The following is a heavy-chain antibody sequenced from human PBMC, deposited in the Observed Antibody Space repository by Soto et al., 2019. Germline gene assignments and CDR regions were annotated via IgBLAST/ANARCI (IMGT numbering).Heavy chain of an antibody. Sequence: QVQLVQSGAEVKKPGSSVKVSCKASGGTFSSYAISWVRQAPGQGLEWMGGIIPIFGTANYAQKFQGRVTSTADESTSTAYMELSSLRSEDTAVYYCARESRYCSGCSGYFLPGIDYWGQGTLVTVSS. V-gene: IGHV1-69*12. CDR1: GGTFSSYA. CDR2: IIPIFGTA. D-gene: IGHD2-15*01. J-gene: IGHJ4*02. CDR3: ARESRYCSGCSGYFLPGIDY.